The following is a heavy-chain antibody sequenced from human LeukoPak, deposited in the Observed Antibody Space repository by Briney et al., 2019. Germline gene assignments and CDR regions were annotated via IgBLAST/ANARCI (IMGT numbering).Heavy chain of an antibody. CDR2: ISSSSSYT. Sequence: PGGSLRLSCAASGFTFSSYPMNWVRQAPGKGLEWVSSISSSSSYTFYADSVKGRFTISRDNAKNSLYLQMNSLRAEDTALYYCARDSSSWTNYFDYWGQGTLVTVSS. V-gene: IGHV3-21*04. D-gene: IGHD6-13*01. J-gene: IGHJ4*02. CDR3: ARDSSSWTNYFDY. CDR1: GFTFSSYP.